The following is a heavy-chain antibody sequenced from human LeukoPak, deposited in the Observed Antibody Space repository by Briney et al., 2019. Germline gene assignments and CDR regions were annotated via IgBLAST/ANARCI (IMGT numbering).Heavy chain of an antibody. Sequence: SETLSLTCAVYGGSFSGYYWSWIRQPPGKGLEWIGEINHSGSTNYNPSLKSRVTVSVDTSKNQFSLKLSSVTAADTAVYYCARVDGSSPHFDYWGQGTLVTVSS. D-gene: IGHD6-13*01. CDR3: ARVDGSSPHFDY. CDR1: GGSFSGYY. J-gene: IGHJ4*02. CDR2: INHSGST. V-gene: IGHV4-34*01.